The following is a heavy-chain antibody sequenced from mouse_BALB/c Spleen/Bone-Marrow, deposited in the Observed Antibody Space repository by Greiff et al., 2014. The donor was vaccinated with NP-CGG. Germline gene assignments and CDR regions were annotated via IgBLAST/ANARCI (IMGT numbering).Heavy chain of an antibody. CDR2: INPYNDGT. D-gene: IGHD2-4*01. CDR1: GYTFSAYV. V-gene: IGHV1-14*01. CDR3: AREGGLRRGDYYAMDY. Sequence: EVQLQQSGPELVKPGASVKMSCKASGYTFSAYVMHWVQQKPGQGLEWIGYINPYNDGTKYNEGFKGKATLTSDKSSSTAYMELSSLTSEDSAVYYCAREGGLRRGDYYAMDYWGQGTSVTVSS. J-gene: IGHJ4*01.